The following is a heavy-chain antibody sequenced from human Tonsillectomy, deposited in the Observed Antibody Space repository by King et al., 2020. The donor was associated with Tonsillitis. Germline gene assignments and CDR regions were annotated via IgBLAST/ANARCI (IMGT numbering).Heavy chain of an antibody. CDR1: GFTFRSYG. D-gene: IGHD1-1*01. Sequence: VQLVESGGGVVQPGRSLRLSCAASGFTFRSYGMQWVRQAPGKGLEWVAVISYDGSKKYYPDSVKGRFTISRGNSKNTLYLQMNGLRAEDTAVYYCARLNDDGAFDIWGQGTMVTVSS. CDR2: ISYDGSKK. CDR3: ARLNDDGAFDI. V-gene: IGHV3-30*03. J-gene: IGHJ3*02.